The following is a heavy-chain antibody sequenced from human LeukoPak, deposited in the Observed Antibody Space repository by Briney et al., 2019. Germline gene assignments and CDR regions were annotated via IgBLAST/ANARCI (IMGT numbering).Heavy chain of an antibody. J-gene: IGHJ5*02. Sequence: GSLSLSCAGSGFTFSQSWMHWVRQAPGKGLVWVSRINSDGSSTTYGDSVKGRFTISRDNVKNVLYLQMHSLRAGDTAVYYCARDLGSYELRGIDLWGQGTLVTVSS. CDR2: INSDGSST. D-gene: IGHD1-7*01. CDR1: GFTFSQSW. CDR3: ARDLGSYELRGIDL. V-gene: IGHV3-74*01.